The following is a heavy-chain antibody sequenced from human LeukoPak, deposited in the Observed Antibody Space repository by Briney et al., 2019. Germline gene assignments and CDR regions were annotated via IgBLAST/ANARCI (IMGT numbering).Heavy chain of an antibody. D-gene: IGHD6-6*01. CDR3: ARSSYSSSSSV. CDR2: INSDGSEG. J-gene: IGHJ3*01. Sequence: GGSLRLSCAASGFTFTSYWMSWVRQAPGKGLEWVASINSDGSEGYYADVVKGRFTISRDNAKNSLYLQINSLRAEDTAVYYCARSSYSSSSSVWGQGTMVTVSS. V-gene: IGHV3-7*03. CDR1: GFTFTSYW.